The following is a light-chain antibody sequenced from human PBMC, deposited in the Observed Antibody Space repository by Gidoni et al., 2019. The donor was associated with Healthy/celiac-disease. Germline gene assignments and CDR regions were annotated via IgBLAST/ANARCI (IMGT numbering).Light chain of an antibody. Sequence: QSVLTQPPSVSGAPGQRVTISCTGSSSNIDAGYDVHWYQQLPGTAPKLLIYGNSNRPSGVPDRFSGSKSGTSASLAITGLQAEDEADYYCQSYDSSLSGYVVFGGGTKLTVL. CDR1: SSNIDAGYD. V-gene: IGLV1-40*01. CDR2: GNS. CDR3: QSYDSSLSGYVV. J-gene: IGLJ2*01.